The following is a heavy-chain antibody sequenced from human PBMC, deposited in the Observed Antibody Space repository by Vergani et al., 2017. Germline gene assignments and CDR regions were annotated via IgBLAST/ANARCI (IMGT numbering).Heavy chain of an antibody. CDR3: TKDDAVGEYCNNGICSPFDY. J-gene: IGHJ4*02. CDR2: ISDSGGYT. D-gene: IGHD2-8*01. Sequence: EVHLLESGGGLIQPGGSLRISCAASGFTFDNYAMTWVRQAPGKGLQWVSTISDSGGYTYYADSVKGRFTISRDNAKNTLYLQVNSLRAEDTAVYYCTKDDAVGEYCNNGICSPFDYWGQGTLVTVTS. V-gene: IGHV3-23*01. CDR1: GFTFDNYA.